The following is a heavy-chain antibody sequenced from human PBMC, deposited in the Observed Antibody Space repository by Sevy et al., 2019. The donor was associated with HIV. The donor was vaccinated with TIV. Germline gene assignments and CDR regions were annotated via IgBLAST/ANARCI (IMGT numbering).Heavy chain of an antibody. Sequence: GGSLRLSCIGSRFSFSYDGIHWVRQAPGKGLDWVALISHDGINEYYADSVKGRFTISRDNSKNTVYLEMNSLRNEDTAIYFCANAYSGSYSHSYLYALDVWGQGTTVTVSS. CDR1: RFSFSYDG. CDR3: ANAYSGSYSHSYLYALDV. V-gene: IGHV3-30*18. J-gene: IGHJ6*02. CDR2: ISHDGINE. D-gene: IGHD1-26*01.